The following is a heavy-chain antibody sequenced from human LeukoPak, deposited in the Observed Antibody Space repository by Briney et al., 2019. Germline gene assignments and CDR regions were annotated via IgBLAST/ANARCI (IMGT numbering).Heavy chain of an antibody. D-gene: IGHD6-13*01. CDR2: ISGSGGST. CDR3: AKARIAAPGEPPDY. Sequence: GGSLRLSCAASGFNFSIYATSSVRQAPGKGLESVSTISGSGGSTYYADSVKGRFTISRDSSKNTLYLQMNSLRAEDTAVYYCAKARIAAPGEPPDYWGQGTLVTVSS. J-gene: IGHJ4*02. V-gene: IGHV3-23*01. CDR1: GFNFSIYA.